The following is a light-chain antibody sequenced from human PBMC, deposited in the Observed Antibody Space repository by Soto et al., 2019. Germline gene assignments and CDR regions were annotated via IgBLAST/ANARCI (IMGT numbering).Light chain of an antibody. CDR1: QSISSW. CDR3: QQYTT. J-gene: IGKJ2*01. Sequence: DIQMTQSPSTLSASVGDRVTITCRASQSISSWLAWYQQKPGKAPKLLIYKASSLERGVPSRFSGSGSGTEFTLTISSLQPDDFATYYCQQYTTFGQGTKLEIK. V-gene: IGKV1-5*03. CDR2: KAS.